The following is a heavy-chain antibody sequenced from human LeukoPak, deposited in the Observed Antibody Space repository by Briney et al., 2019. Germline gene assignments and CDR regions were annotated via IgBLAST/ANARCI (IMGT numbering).Heavy chain of an antibody. CDR1: GYTFTSYD. J-gene: IGHJ4*02. V-gene: IGHV1-18*01. CDR2: ISAYNGNT. CDR3: ARDSQLYSSSLVV. Sequence: EASVKVSCKASGYTFTSYDINWVRQAPGQGLEWMGWISAYNGNTNYAQKLQGRVTMTTDTSTSTAYMELRSLRSDDTAVYYCARDSQLYSSSLVVWGQGTLVTVSS. D-gene: IGHD6-13*01.